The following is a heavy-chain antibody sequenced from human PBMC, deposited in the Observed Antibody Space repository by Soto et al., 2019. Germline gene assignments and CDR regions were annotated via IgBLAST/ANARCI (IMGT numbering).Heavy chain of an antibody. D-gene: IGHD4-4*01. CDR3: AGEPDSHYNDSHAFSYP. Sequence: QVQLVQSGAEVKKPGSSVKVYCKASGGTFSTYTITWVRQAPGQGLEWMGRIIPIIGIINYAQKFQGRVTISADKFTGTAYMELTGLRSDDTAVYYCAGEPDSHYNDSHAFSYPWGQGTLVTVSS. CDR2: IIPIIGII. CDR1: GGTFSTYT. J-gene: IGHJ5*02. V-gene: IGHV1-69*08.